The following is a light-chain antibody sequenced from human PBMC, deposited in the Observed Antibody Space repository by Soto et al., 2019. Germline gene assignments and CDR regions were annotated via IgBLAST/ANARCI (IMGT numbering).Light chain of an antibody. CDR2: DVT. Sequence: QSALTQPASVSGSPGQSIAISCTGTTSDVGAYNYVSWYQRHPGKAPKLLIFDVTTRPSGVSDRFSGSKSGNTASLTISGLLAEDEADYYCTSYTTSATLLFGGGTKVTVL. CDR3: TSYTTSATLL. CDR1: TSDVGAYNY. J-gene: IGLJ2*01. V-gene: IGLV2-14*03.